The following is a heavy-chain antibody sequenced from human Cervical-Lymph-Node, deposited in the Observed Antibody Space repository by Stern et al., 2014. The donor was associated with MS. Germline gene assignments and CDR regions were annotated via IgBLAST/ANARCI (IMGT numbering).Heavy chain of an antibody. CDR1: GGTFSSYA. J-gene: IGHJ6*02. D-gene: IGHD1-26*01. CDR2: LLPIFGTA. V-gene: IGHV1-69*01. CDR3: ARGELKEGLVRGMDV. Sequence: QVKLVQSGGEVKKPGSSVKVSCKASGGTFSSYAISWVRQAPGQGLEWMGGLLPIFGTANYAQKFQGRVTITADESTSTAYMERSSLRSEDTAVYYCARGELKEGLVRGMDVWGQGTTVTVSS.